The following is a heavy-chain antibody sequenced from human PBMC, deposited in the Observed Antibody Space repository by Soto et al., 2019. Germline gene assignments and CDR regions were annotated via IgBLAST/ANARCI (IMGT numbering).Heavy chain of an antibody. CDR1: GGTFSSYA. V-gene: IGHV1-69*13. J-gene: IGHJ4*02. D-gene: IGHD6-13*01. CDR3: ARGRIAAAGFDY. Sequence: GASVKVSCKASGGTFSSYAISWVRQAPGQGLEWMGGIIPIFGTANYAQKFQGRVTITADESTSTAYMELSSLRSEDTAVYYCARGRIAAAGFDYWGQGTLVTVSS. CDR2: IIPIFGTA.